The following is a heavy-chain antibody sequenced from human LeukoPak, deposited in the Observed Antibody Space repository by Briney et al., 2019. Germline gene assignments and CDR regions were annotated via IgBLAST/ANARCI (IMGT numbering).Heavy chain of an antibody. D-gene: IGHD4-17*01. J-gene: IGHJ4*02. CDR2: IYSGGST. CDR3: ARGYDYGDSTLDY. Sequence: GGSLRLSCAASGFTVSSNYMSWVRQAPGKGLEWVSVIYSGGSTYYADSVKGRFTISRDNSKNTLYLQMNSLRAEDTAVYYCARGYDYGDSTLDYWGQGTLVTVSS. CDR1: GFTVSSNY. V-gene: IGHV3-53*01.